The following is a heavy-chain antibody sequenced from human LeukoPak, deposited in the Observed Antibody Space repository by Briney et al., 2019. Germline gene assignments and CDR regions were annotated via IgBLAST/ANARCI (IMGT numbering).Heavy chain of an antibody. J-gene: IGHJ4*02. CDR2: INPSGGST. D-gene: IGHD3-16*02. CDR1: GYTFTSYY. V-gene: IGHV1-46*01. CDR3: ARATFGGVIVMYYFDY. Sequence: ASVKVSCKASGYTFTSYYMHWVRQAPGQGLEWMGIINPSGGSTSYAQKFQGRVTMTRDTSTSTVYMELSSLRSEDTAVYYCARATFGGVIVMYYFDYWGQGTLVTVSS.